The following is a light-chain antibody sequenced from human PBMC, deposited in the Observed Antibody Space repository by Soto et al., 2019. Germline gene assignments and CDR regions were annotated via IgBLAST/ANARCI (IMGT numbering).Light chain of an antibody. V-gene: IGLV1-44*01. CDR2: SDN. J-gene: IGLJ2*01. CDR1: SSNIGSNS. CDR3: ASWDDSLNGL. Sequence: QSVLTQPPSASGTPGQRVTISCSGSSSNIGSNSVNWYQRLPGTAPKLLIYSDNQRPSGVPDRFSGSKSGTSASLAISGLQSEDEADYYCASWDDSLNGLFGGGTQLTVL.